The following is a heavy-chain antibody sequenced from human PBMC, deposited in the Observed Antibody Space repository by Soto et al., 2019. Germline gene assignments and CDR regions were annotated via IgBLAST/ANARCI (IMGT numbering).Heavy chain of an antibody. D-gene: IGHD3-9*01. Sequence: GGSLRLSCAASGFTFSSYGMHWVRQAPGKGLEWVAVIWYDGSNKYYADSVKGRFTISRDNSKNTLYLQMNSLRAEDTAVYYCAREAPYYDILTGPPDLDYWGQGTLVTVSS. V-gene: IGHV3-33*01. CDR3: AREAPYYDILTGPPDLDY. CDR1: GFTFSSYG. CDR2: IWYDGSNK. J-gene: IGHJ4*02.